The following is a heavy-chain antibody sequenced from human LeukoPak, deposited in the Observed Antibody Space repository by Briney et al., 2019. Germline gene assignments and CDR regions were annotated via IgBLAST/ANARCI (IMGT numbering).Heavy chain of an antibody. CDR1: GYTFTSYA. V-gene: IGHV1-2*02. CDR2: INPNSGGT. D-gene: IGHD1-26*01. J-gene: IGHJ5*02. CDR3: ARDIVGATNWFDP. Sequence: ASVKVSCKASGYTFTSYAMNWVRQAPGQGLEWMGWINPNSGGTNYAQKFQGRVTMTRDTSISTAYMELSRLRSDDTAVYYCARDIVGATNWFDPWGQGTLVTVSS.